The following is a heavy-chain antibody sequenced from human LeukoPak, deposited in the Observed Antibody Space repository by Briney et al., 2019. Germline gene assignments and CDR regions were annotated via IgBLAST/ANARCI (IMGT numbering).Heavy chain of an antibody. CDR1: GFTFTNYY. CDR3: ARGASRSFDY. Sequence: ASVKVSCKASGFTFTNYYMHWVRQAPGQGLEWMGIINPSAGGTSNAQNFQGRVTITRTTSINTAYMELSSLRSEDTAVYYCARGASRSFDYWGQGTLVTVSS. CDR2: INPSAGGT. V-gene: IGHV1-46*01. J-gene: IGHJ4*02.